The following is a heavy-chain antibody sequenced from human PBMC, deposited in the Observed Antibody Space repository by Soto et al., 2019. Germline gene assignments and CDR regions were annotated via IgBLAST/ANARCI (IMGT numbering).Heavy chain of an antibody. CDR2: MNPNSGNT. CDR1: FTSYD. D-gene: IGHD6-19*01. J-gene: IGHJ6*02. Sequence: QVQLVQSGSEVKKPGASVKLSSTFTSYDINWVRQATGQGLEWMAWMNPNSGNTRYAQNFQGRVTMTRNTSNFTAYMELSILRSEDTAVYYCARGPGSSDWRFSYYYMDVWGQGTTVTVSS. CDR3: ARGPGSSDWRFSYYYMDV. V-gene: IGHV1-8*01.